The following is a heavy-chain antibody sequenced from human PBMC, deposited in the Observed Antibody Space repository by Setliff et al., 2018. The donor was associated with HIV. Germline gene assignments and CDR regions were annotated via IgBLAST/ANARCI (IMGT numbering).Heavy chain of an antibody. Sequence: PGESPKISCETSGYSFTTHWIGWVRQMPGKGLEWMGVIYPGDSHTTYSPSFQGQVTISADKSISTAYLHWSTLKASGTATYYCARALWRDSSGPFHFWGQGTLVTVSS. CDR1: GYSFTTHW. V-gene: IGHV5-51*01. CDR3: ARALWRDSSGPFHF. CDR2: IYPGDSHT. J-gene: IGHJ4*02. D-gene: IGHD3-22*01.